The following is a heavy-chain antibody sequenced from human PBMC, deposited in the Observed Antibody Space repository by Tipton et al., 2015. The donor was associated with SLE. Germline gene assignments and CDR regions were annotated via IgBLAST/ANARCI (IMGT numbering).Heavy chain of an antibody. CDR3: AGDGARSDYVRWFDP. CDR1: GYSISSGYY. D-gene: IGHD4-17*01. V-gene: IGHV4-38-2*02. Sequence: TLSLTCAVSGYSISSGYYWGWIRQPPGKGLEWIGSIYHSGSTYYNPSLKSRVTISVDTSKNQCSLKLSSVTAADTAVYYCAGDGARSDYVRWFDPWGQGTLVTVSS. CDR2: IYHSGST. J-gene: IGHJ5*02.